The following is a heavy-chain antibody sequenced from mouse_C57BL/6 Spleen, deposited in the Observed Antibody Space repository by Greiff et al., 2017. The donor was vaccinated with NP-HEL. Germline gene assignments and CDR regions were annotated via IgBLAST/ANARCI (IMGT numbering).Heavy chain of an antibody. Sequence: QVQLQQPGAELVKPGASVKVSCKASGYTFTSYWMHWVKQRPGQGLEWIGRIHPSDSDPNYNQKFKGKATLTVDKSSSTAYMQRSSLTSEDSAVYYCAMTGTGAYLYYAMDYWGQGTSVTVSS. V-gene: IGHV1-74*01. CDR3: AMTGTGAYLYYAMDY. CDR2: IHPSDSDP. CDR1: GYTFTSYW. D-gene: IGHD4-1*01. J-gene: IGHJ4*01.